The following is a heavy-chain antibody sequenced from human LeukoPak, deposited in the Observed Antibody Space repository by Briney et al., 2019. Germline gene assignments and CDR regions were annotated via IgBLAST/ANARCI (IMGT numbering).Heavy chain of an antibody. CDR3: AKGDQWQDAFDI. CDR1: GFTFDDYA. V-gene: IGHV3-9*01. D-gene: IGHD6-19*01. Sequence: QPGGSLRLSCAASGFTFDDYAMHWVRQAPGKGLEWVSGISWNSGSIGYADSVKGRFTISRDNAKNSLYLQMNSLRAEDTALYYCAKGDQWQDAFDIWGQGTMVTVSS. J-gene: IGHJ3*02. CDR2: ISWNSGSI.